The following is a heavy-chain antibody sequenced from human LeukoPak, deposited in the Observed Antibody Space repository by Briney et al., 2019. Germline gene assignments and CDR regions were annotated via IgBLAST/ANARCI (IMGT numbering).Heavy chain of an antibody. CDR1: GGSISSGDYY. CDR3: ARDKSLDY. Sequence: PSETLSLTCTVSGGSISSGDYYWSWIRQPPGKGLEWIGYISYSESTYYNPSLKSRVSISVDTSRNQISLKLSSVTAADTAVYYCARDKSLDYWGQGTLVTVSS. CDR2: ISYSEST. V-gene: IGHV4-30-4*01. J-gene: IGHJ4*02.